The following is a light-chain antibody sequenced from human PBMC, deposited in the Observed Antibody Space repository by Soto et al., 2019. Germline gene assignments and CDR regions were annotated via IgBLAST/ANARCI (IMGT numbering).Light chain of an antibody. CDR3: SSYTSSSPLVV. V-gene: IGLV2-14*01. CDR2: DVS. CDR1: SSDVGGYNY. J-gene: IGLJ2*01. Sequence: QSALTQHASVSGSPGQSITISCTGTSSDVGGYNYVSWYQQHPGKAPKLMIYDVSNRPSGVSNRFSGSKSGNTASLTISGLQAEDEADYYCSSYTSSSPLVVFGGGTKLTVL.